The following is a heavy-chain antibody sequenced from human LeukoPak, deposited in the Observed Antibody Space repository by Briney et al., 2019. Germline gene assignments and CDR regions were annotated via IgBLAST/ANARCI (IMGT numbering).Heavy chain of an antibody. CDR2: INPILGIA. Sequence: PVKVSCKASGGTFSSYAISWVRQAPGQGLEWMGRINPILGIANYAQKFQGRVTITADKSTSTAYMELSSLRSEDTAVYYCARWSTTNPFDYWGQGTLVTVSS. CDR1: GGTFSSYA. J-gene: IGHJ4*02. V-gene: IGHV1-69*04. CDR3: ARWSTTNPFDY. D-gene: IGHD4-17*01.